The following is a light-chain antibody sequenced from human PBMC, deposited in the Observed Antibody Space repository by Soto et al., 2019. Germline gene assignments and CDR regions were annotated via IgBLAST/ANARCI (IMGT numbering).Light chain of an antibody. Sequence: EIVSTQSPATLSLSPGERATLSCRASQSVSSYLAWYQQKPGQAPRLLIYDASTRATGIPARFSGSGSGTDFTLTISSLEFEDVGVYHCQQRSNWPSITFGQGTRLEIK. CDR2: DAS. CDR3: QQRSNWPSIT. CDR1: QSVSSY. J-gene: IGKJ5*01. V-gene: IGKV3-11*01.